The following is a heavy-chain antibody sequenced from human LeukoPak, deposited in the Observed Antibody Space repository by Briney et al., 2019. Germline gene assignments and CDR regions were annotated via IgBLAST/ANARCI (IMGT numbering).Heavy chain of an antibody. CDR2: ISYDGSNK. CDR1: GFTFSSYG. CDR3: AKDIYYYDSSGYYFNPCYYYYGMDV. V-gene: IGHV3-30*18. D-gene: IGHD3-22*01. J-gene: IGHJ6*02. Sequence: GGSLRLSCAASGFTFSSYGMHWVRQAPGKGLEWVVVISYDGSNKYYADSVKGRFTISRDNSKNTLYLQMNSLRAEDTAVYYCAKDIYYYDSSGYYFNPCYYYYGMDVWGQGTTVTVSS.